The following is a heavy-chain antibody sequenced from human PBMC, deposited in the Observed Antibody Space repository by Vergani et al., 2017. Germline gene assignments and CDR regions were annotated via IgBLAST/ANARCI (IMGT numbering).Heavy chain of an antibody. D-gene: IGHD3-22*01. CDR2: IYYSGST. V-gene: IGHV4-39*07. J-gene: IGHJ3*02. CDR3: ARGGVGYYYDSSGLTPIYDAFDI. Sequence: QLQLQESGPGLVKPSETLSLTCTVSGSSISSNNYYWGWIRQPPGKGLEWIGSIYYSGSTNYNPSLKSRVTISVDTSKNQFSLKLSSVTAADTAVYYCARGGVGYYYDSSGLTPIYDAFDIWGQGTMVTVSS. CDR1: GSSISSNNYY.